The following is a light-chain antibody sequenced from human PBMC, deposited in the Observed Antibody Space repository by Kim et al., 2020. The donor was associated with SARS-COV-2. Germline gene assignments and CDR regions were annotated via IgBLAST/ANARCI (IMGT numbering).Light chain of an antibody. CDR2: DVS. J-gene: IGLJ3*02. CDR1: SSDVGAYNL. CDR3: TSYTKSDTWV. V-gene: IGLV2-14*03. Sequence: GQSVTISCNGTSSDVGAYNLVSWYQQHPGKAPKFMIHDVSQRPSGVSNRFSGSKSGNTASLTISGLQAEDEADYYCTSYTKSDTWVFGGGTQLTVL.